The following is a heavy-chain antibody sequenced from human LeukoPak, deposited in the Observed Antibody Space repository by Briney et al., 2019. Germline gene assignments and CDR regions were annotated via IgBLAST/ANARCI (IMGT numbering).Heavy chain of an antibody. J-gene: IGHJ4*02. CDR2: IIPIFGTA. D-gene: IGHD1-1*01. Sequence: ASVKVSCKASGYTFTSYGISWVRQAPGQGLEWMGGIIPIFGTANYAQKFQGRVTITADESTSTAYMELSSLRSEDTAVYYCARGSSTTEYYFDYWGQGTLVTVSS. V-gene: IGHV1-69*13. CDR1: GYTFTSYG. CDR3: ARGSSTTEYYFDY.